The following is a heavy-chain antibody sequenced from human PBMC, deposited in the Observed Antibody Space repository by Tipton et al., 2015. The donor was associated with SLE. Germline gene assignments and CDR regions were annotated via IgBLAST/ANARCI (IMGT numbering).Heavy chain of an antibody. CDR3: GRAPYRNAWYGGFDI. J-gene: IGHJ3*02. Sequence: TLSLTCAVYGGSFSGYYWSWIRQPPGKGLEWIGEINHSGSTNYNPSLKSRVTISVDTPKNQFSLKLSSVTAADTGVIYCGRAPYRNAWYGGFDIGGQGTAVTVSS. CDR1: GGSFSGYY. D-gene: IGHD6-19*01. V-gene: IGHV4-34*01. CDR2: INHSGST.